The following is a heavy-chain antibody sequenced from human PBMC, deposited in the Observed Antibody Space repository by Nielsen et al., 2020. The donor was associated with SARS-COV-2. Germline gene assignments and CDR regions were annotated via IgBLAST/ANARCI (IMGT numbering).Heavy chain of an antibody. CDR2: IYHSGST. CDR1: GGSISSSNW. J-gene: IGHJ6*03. V-gene: IGHV4-4*02. CDR3: ARRGFLEWLLYYYYYMDV. Sequence: SETLSLTCAVSGGSISSSNWWSWVRQPPGKGLEWIGEIYHSGSTNYNPSLKSRVTISVDKSKNQFSLKLSSVTAADTAVYYCARRGFLEWLLYYYYYMDVWGKGTTVTVSS. D-gene: IGHD3-3*01.